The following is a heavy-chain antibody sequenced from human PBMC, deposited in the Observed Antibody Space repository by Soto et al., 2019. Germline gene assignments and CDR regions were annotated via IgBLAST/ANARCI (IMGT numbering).Heavy chain of an antibody. D-gene: IGHD3-22*01. CDR2: IDPSYSYT. CDR1: GYSFTSYW. V-gene: IGHV5-10-1*01. CDR3: ARRITLIRNEACDI. J-gene: IGHJ3*02. Sequence: PGESLKISCNGSGYSFTSYWIRWVREMPGKGLEWMGRIDPSYSYTNYSPSFQGRVTIPADKSISTAYLQWSSLKASDTAMYCCARRITLIRNEACDIWGQGTMVTVSS.